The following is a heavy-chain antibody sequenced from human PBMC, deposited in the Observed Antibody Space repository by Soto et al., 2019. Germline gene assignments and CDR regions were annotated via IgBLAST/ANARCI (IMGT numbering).Heavy chain of an antibody. D-gene: IGHD1-7*01. CDR3: ASHELKRPPYYYYGMDV. V-gene: IGHV1-3*01. J-gene: IGHJ6*02. CDR2: INAGNGNT. CDR1: GYTFTSYA. Sequence: ASVKVSCKASGYTFTSYAMHWVRQAPGQRLEWMGWINAGNGNTKYSQKFQGRVTITRDTSASTAYMELSSLRSEDTAVYYCASHELKRPPYYYYGMDVWGQGTTVTVSS.